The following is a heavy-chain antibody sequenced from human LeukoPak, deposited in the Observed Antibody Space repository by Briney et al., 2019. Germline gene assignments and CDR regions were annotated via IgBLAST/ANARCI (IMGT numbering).Heavy chain of an antibody. CDR2: ISGNGGST. V-gene: IGHV3-23*01. CDR3: GKKYYYDMSSFYRDVADS. CDR1: GFTFTNNA. D-gene: IGHD3-22*01. J-gene: IGHJ4*02. Sequence: GGSLRLSCAASGFTFTNNAMTWVRRAPGKGLEWVSSISGNGGSTDYTDSVRGRFTISGDNSKNTLYLHMNTLRVEDTAVYYCGKKYYYDMSSFYRDVADSWGQGTMVTVSS.